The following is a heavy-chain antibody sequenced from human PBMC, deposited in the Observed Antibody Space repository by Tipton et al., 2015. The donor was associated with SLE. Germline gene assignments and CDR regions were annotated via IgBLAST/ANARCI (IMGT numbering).Heavy chain of an antibody. CDR2: INHSGST. V-gene: IGHV4-34*01. Sequence: TLSLTCAVYGGSFSGYYWSWIRQPPGKGPEWIGEINHSGSTNYNPSLKSRVTISVDTSKNQFSLKLSSVTAADTAVYFCARVSGSYLYYYYYYYMDVWGKGTTVTVSS. J-gene: IGHJ6*03. D-gene: IGHD1-26*01. CDR1: GGSFSGYY. CDR3: ARVSGSYLYYYYYYYMDV.